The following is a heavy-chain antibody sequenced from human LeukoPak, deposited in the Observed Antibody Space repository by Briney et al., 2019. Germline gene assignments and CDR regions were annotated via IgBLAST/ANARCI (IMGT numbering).Heavy chain of an antibody. J-gene: IGHJ4*02. CDR3: VSFYETY. D-gene: IGHD2/OR15-2a*01. V-gene: IGHV3-74*01. CDR2: INSDGSWT. CDR1: GNYW. Sequence: PGGSLRLSCAASGNYWMHWVRQAPGKGLVWVSHINSDGSWTSYADSVKGRFTISKDNAKNTVYLQMNSLRAEDTAVYYCVSFYETYWGRGIPVTVSS.